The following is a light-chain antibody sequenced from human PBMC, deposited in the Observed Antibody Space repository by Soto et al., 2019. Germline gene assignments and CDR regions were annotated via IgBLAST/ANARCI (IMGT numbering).Light chain of an antibody. V-gene: IGKV3-20*01. CDR1: QTIRTS. Sequence: IVMTQSPDTLSLSPGERATLSCRASQTIRTSLAWYQQRPGQAPRLLIFDASRKTFGVPDRFTGSGSGTDFTLTINRLEPEDFGFYFWQQYGSSVTFGGGTKVEIK. J-gene: IGKJ4*01. CDR2: DAS. CDR3: QQYGSSVT.